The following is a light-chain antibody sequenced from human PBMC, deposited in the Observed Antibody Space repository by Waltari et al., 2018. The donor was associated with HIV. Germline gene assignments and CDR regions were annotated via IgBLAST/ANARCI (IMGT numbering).Light chain of an antibody. J-gene: IGKJ5*01. CDR1: QTIRRN. CDR3: QQYNNWPPIT. V-gene: IGKV3-15*01. CDR2: DAS. Sequence: EILMTQSPATLSVSPGERATLSCRASQTIRRNLAWYQQKPGRAPRLLLYDASTRATGIPARFSGSGSGTEFTLTITSLQSEDFAVYYCQQYNNWPPITFGQGTRLEIK.